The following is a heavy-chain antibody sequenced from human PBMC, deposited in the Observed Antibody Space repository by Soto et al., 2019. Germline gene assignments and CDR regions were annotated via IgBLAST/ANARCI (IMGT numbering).Heavy chain of an antibody. CDR1: GGSINNHY. J-gene: IGHJ4*02. Sequence: TSETLSLTCTVSGGSINNHYWSWIRQPPGKGLEWVGHIYYSGSASYNPSLKGRVTMSVDTSKNQFSLKLTSVNTADTAIYYCTRGGDPYKTGHWGQGTLVTVSS. CDR2: IYYSGSA. V-gene: IGHV4-59*11. D-gene: IGHD2-21*01. CDR3: TRGGDPYKTGH.